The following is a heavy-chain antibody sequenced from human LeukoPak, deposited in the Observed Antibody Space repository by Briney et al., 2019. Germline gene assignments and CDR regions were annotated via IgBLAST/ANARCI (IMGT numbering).Heavy chain of an antibody. V-gene: IGHV3-21*01. Sequence: GGSLRLSCAASGFTFSSYSMNWVRQAPGKGLEWVSSISSSSSNIYYADSVKGRFTISRDNAQNSLYLQMNSLRAEDTAVYYCARDLYGSGRYQRDYWGQGTLATVSS. CDR3: ARDLYGSGRYQRDY. D-gene: IGHD3-10*01. J-gene: IGHJ4*02. CDR1: GFTFSSYS. CDR2: ISSSSSNI.